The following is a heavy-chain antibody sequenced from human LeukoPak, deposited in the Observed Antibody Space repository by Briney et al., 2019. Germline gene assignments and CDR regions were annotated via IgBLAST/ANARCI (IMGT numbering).Heavy chain of an antibody. D-gene: IGHD1-26*01. V-gene: IGHV1-46*01. J-gene: IGHJ4*02. CDR1: GYTFINYY. Sequence: ASVKVSCKASGYTFINYYMHWVRQAPGQGLEWMGIINPSGGGTSYAQEFQGRVTMTRDTSTSTVYMEVSSLRSEDTAVYYCAREFSGYIDFWGQGTLVTVSS. CDR2: INPSGGGT. CDR3: AREFSGYIDF.